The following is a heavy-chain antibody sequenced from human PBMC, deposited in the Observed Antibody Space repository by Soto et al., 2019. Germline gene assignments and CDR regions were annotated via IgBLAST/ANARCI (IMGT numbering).Heavy chain of an antibody. V-gene: IGHV4-59*01. CDR2: IYYSGST. CDR3: ARATSLHAAAADY. CDR1: GGSISSYY. D-gene: IGHD6-13*01. J-gene: IGHJ4*02. Sequence: KPSETLSLTCTVSGGSISSYYWSWIRQPPGKGLEWIGYIYYSGSTNYNPSLKSRVTISVDTSKNQFSLKLSSVTAADTAVYYCARATSLHAAAADYWGQGTLVTVSS.